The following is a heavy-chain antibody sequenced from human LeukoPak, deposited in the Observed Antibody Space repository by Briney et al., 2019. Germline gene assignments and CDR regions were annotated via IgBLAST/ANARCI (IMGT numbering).Heavy chain of an antibody. Sequence: GASVKVSCKVSGYRLTELSIHWVRQAPGKGLEWMGGIDPEDGETLYAQNLQGRVTMTEDTSTDTAYMELSSLRSEDTAVYYCATVWGGSSGGFDYWGQGTLVTVSS. D-gene: IGHD2-15*01. V-gene: IGHV1-24*01. J-gene: IGHJ4*02. CDR1: GYRLTELS. CDR2: IDPEDGET. CDR3: ATVWGGSSGGFDY.